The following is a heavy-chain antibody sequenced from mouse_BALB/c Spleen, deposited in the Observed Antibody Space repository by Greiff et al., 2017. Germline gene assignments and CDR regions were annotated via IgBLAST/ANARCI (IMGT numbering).Heavy chain of an antibody. V-gene: IGHV1S81*02. CDR2: INPSNGGT. J-gene: IGHJ3*01. D-gene: IGHD2-1*01. Sequence: VQLQQSGAELVKPGASVKLSCKASGYTFTSYYMYWVKQRPGQGLEWIGEINPSNGGTNFNEKFKSKATLTVDKSSSTAYMQLSSLTSEDSAVYYCTRWGGNFAWFAYWGQGTLVTVSA. CDR3: TRWGGNFAWFAY. CDR1: GYTFTSYY.